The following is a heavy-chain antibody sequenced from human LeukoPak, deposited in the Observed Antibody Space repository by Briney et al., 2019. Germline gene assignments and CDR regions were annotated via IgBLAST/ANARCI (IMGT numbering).Heavy chain of an antibody. CDR2: ISGSGGST. D-gene: IGHD3-9*01. Sequence: GGSLRLSCAASGSTFSSYGMSWVRQAPGKGLEWVSAISGSGGSTYYADSVKGRFTISRDNSKNTLYLQMNSLRAEDTAVYYCAKDRPSYYDILTGYPGPHDAFDIWGQGTMVTVSS. V-gene: IGHV3-23*01. CDR1: GSTFSSYG. J-gene: IGHJ3*02. CDR3: AKDRPSYYDILTGYPGPHDAFDI.